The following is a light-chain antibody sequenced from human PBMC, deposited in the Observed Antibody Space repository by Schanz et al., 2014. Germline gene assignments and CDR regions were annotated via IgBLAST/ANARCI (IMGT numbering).Light chain of an antibody. CDR2: QAS. V-gene: IGKV1-5*03. CDR1: QSISSW. Sequence: DIQMTQSPSTLSASVGDRVTITCRASQSISSWLAWYQQKPGKAPKLLIHQASSLESGVPSRLSGSGSGKELNIKISGMKNDDFATYYCQQYNSYPYTFGQGTKLEIK. CDR3: QQYNSYPYT. J-gene: IGKJ2*01.